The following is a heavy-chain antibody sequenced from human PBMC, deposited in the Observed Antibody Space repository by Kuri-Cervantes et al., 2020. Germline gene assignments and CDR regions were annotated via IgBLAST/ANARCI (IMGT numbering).Heavy chain of an antibody. Sequence: ASVKVSCKASGYTFTSYDINWVRQATGQGLEWMGWMNPNSGNTGYAQKFQGRVTMTEDTSTDTAYMELSSLKASDTAMYYCARHKYSSGWSHFDYWGQGTLVTVSS. V-gene: IGHV1-8*01. CDR2: MNPNSGNT. J-gene: IGHJ4*02. CDR3: ARHKYSSGWSHFDY. D-gene: IGHD6-19*01. CDR1: GYTFTSYD.